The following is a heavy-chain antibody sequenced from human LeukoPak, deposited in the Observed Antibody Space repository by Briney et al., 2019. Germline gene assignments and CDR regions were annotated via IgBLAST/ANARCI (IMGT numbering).Heavy chain of an antibody. CDR1: GGSLSSYY. CDR3: AREGAGYNQKYFDY. D-gene: IGHD5-24*01. CDR2: IYYSGST. Sequence: SETLCLTCTVSGGSLSSYYWSWIRQPPGKGLEWIGYIYYSGSTNYNPSLKSRVTISVDASKNQFSLKLSSVTAADTAVYYCAREGAGYNQKYFDYWGQGTLVTVSS. V-gene: IGHV4-59*01. J-gene: IGHJ4*02.